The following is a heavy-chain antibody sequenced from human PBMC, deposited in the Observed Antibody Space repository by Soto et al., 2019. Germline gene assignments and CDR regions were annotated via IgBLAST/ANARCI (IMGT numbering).Heavy chain of an antibody. CDR1: GLTFSDYY. V-gene: IGHV3-11*06. Sequence: QVQVVESGGGLVKPGGSLRLSCAASGLTFSDYYMSWIRQAPGKGLEWVSFISSSGDSTKYADSVKGRFTISRDNAKNSLYLQLNSLRAEDTAVYYCARGGVKGTTSRGQVYNWGQGTLVTVSS. J-gene: IGHJ4*02. CDR3: ARGGVKGTTSRGQVYN. D-gene: IGHD1-7*01. CDR2: ISSSGDST.